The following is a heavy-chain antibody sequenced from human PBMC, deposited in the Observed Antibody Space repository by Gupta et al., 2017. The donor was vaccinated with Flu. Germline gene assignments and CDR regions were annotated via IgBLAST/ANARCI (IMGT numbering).Heavy chain of an antibody. D-gene: IGHD3-16*01. CDR3: AREKGAGDRFDP. CDR2: INPNIGIT. J-gene: IGHJ5*02. CDR1: GYTFTNYY. Sequence: QVQLVQSGAEVKKPGASVTVSCQASGYTFTNYYIPWVRQAPGQGLEWMGIINPNIGITVYAQKFKGRVTLTWDTSTTTVYMELRNLRSEDTAVYYCAREKGAGDRFDPWGQGTLVTVSS. V-gene: IGHV1-46*01.